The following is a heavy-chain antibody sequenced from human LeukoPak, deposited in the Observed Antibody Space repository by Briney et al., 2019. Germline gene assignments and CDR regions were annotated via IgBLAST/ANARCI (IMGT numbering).Heavy chain of an antibody. V-gene: IGHV1-58*01. CDR3: AAGVNVWFGELYRLDY. CDR2: IVVGSGNT. D-gene: IGHD3-10*01. Sequence: GTSVKVSCKASGFTFTSSAVQWVRQARGQRLGWIGWIVVGSGNTNYAQKFQERVTITRDMSTSTAYMELSSQRPEDTAVYYCAAGVNVWFGELYRLDYWGQGTLVTVSS. J-gene: IGHJ4*02. CDR1: GFTFTSSA.